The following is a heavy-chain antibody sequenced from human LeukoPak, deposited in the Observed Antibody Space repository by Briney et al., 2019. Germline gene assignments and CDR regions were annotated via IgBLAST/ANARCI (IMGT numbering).Heavy chain of an antibody. D-gene: IGHD6-19*01. V-gene: IGHV3-21*01. CDR2: ISGSSSYI. CDR3: ARDPYSSGWYKDAFDI. Sequence: PGESLRLSCAASGFTFSSYSMNWVRQAPGKGLEWVSSISGSSSYINYADSVKGRFTISRDNAQNSLFLQLNSLRAGDTAVYYCARDPYSSGWYKDAFDIWGQGTMVTVSS. J-gene: IGHJ3*02. CDR1: GFTFSSYS.